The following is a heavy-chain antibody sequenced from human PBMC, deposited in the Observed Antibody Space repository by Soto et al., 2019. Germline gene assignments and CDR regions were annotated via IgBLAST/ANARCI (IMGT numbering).Heavy chain of an antibody. Sequence: SETLSLTCTVSGGSISSYYWSWIRQPPGKGLEWIRYIYYSGSTNYNPSLKSRVAISVDTSKNQFSLKLSSVTAADTAVYYCAREKGRDGYNSAFDIWGQGTMVTVSS. D-gene: IGHD5-12*01. CDR2: IYYSGST. CDR1: GGSISSYY. CDR3: AREKGRDGYNSAFDI. V-gene: IGHV4-59*01. J-gene: IGHJ3*02.